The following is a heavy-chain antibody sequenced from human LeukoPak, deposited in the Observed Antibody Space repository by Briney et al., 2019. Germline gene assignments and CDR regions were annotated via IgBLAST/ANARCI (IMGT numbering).Heavy chain of an antibody. V-gene: IGHV4-31*03. CDR2: IDYSGST. J-gene: IGHJ4*02. Sequence: SETLSLTCTVSGGSISSGAYYWSGIRQHPGKGLGWIGYIDYSGSTYYNPSLKSRVTISVDTSKNQFSLKLSSVTAADTAVYYCARGVGKMATSCDYWGQGTLVTVSS. D-gene: IGHD5-24*01. CDR1: GGSISSGAYY. CDR3: ARGVGKMATSCDY.